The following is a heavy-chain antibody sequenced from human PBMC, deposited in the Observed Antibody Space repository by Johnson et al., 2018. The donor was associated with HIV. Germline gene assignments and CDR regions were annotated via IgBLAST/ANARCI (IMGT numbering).Heavy chain of an antibody. D-gene: IGHD3-9*01. V-gene: IGHV3-66*01. CDR3: ARGYILTGYSGAFDM. Sequence: VQLVESGGGVVQPGGSLRLSCSASGLTFSSYAMSWVRQAPGKGLEWVSVIYSGDNTFHADSVKGRFIISRDNSKNTLYLQMNSLRAEDTAVYYCARGYILTGYSGAFDMWGQGTMVTVSS. CDR2: IYSGDNT. J-gene: IGHJ3*02. CDR1: GLTFSSYA.